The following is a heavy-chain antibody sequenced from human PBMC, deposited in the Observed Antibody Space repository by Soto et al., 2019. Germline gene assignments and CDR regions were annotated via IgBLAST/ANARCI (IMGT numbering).Heavy chain of an antibody. D-gene: IGHD3-10*01. CDR2: IYYSGST. Sequence: SETLSLTCTVSGGSISSSSYYWGWIRQPPGKGLEWIGSIYYSGSTYYNPSLKSRVTISVDTSKNQFSLKLSSVTAADTAVYYCARYYYGSGSYFYYYYGMDVWGQGTTVTVSS. V-gene: IGHV4-39*01. CDR3: ARYYYGSGSYFYYYYGMDV. J-gene: IGHJ6*02. CDR1: GGSISSSSYY.